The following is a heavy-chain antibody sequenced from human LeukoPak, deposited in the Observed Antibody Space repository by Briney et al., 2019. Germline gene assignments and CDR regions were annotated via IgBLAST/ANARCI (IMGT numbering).Heavy chain of an antibody. D-gene: IGHD3-10*01. Sequence: SETLSLTCTVSGGSISSYYGSWIRQPAGKGLEWIGRIYTSGSTNYNPSLKSRVTMSVDTSKNQFSLKLSSVTAADTAVYYCARDIWFGELYAFDIWGQGTMVTVSS. V-gene: IGHV4-4*07. CDR1: GGSISSYY. J-gene: IGHJ3*02. CDR2: IYTSGST. CDR3: ARDIWFGELYAFDI.